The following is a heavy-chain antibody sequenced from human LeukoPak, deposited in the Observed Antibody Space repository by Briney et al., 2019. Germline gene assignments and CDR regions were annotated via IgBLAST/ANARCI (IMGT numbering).Heavy chain of an antibody. D-gene: IGHD3-10*01. CDR1: GGSISSYY. Sequence: KASETLSLTCTVSGGSISSYYWSWIRQPPGKGLEWIGYIYYSGSTSYNPSLKSRVTISVDTSKNQFSLKLSSVTAADTAVYYCAREWRDYYGSGSRDAFDIWGQGTMVTVSS. J-gene: IGHJ3*02. V-gene: IGHV4-59*01. CDR3: AREWRDYYGSGSRDAFDI. CDR2: IYYSGST.